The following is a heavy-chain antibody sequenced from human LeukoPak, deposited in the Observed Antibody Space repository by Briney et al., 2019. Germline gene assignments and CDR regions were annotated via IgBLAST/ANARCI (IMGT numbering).Heavy chain of an antibody. D-gene: IGHD3-9*01. V-gene: IGHV3-11*01. CDR2: ISSRDNTI. Sequence: GGSLRLSCTASGFTFSDYYMSWIRQAPGKGLEWISYISSRDNTIYYTGSVKGRFTISRDNAKNSLYLQMNSLRAEDTAVYYCTTESGYKTLRQRGFDSWGQGTLVTVSS. CDR1: GFTFSDYY. J-gene: IGHJ4*02. CDR3: TTESGYKTLRQRGFDS.